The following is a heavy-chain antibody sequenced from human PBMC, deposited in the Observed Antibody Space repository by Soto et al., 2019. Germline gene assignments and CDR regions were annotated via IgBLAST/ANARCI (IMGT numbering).Heavy chain of an antibody. V-gene: IGHV1-69*02. CDR3: ARGIGSSGHPNWYFDL. J-gene: IGHJ2*01. D-gene: IGHD3-22*01. CDR1: GSTFSSYT. CDR2: IIPILGIA. Sequence: QVQLVQSGAEVKKPGSSVKVSCKASGSTFSSYTISWVRQAPGQRLEWMGRIIPILGIANYAQKFQGRVTITADKSTSTDYMELSSLRSEDTAVYYCARGIGSSGHPNWYFDLWGRGTLVTVSS.